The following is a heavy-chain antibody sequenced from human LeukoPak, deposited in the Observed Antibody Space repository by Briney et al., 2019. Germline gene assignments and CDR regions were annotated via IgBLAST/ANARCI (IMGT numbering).Heavy chain of an antibody. V-gene: IGHV3-30*18. Sequence: GRSLRLSCAASGFTFSSYGMHWVRQAPGKGLEWVAVISYDGSNKYYADSVKGRFTISRDNSKNTLYLQMNSLRAEDTAVYYCAKKTFLEGAFDIWGQGTMVTVSS. CDR1: GFTFSSYG. D-gene: IGHD5-24*01. CDR2: ISYDGSNK. J-gene: IGHJ3*02. CDR3: AKKTFLEGAFDI.